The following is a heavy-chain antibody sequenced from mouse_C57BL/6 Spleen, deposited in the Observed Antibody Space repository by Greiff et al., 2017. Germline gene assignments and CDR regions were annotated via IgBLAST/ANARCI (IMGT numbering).Heavy chain of an antibody. Sequence: VQLKESGPELVKPGASVKISCKASGYTFTDYYMNWVKQSHGKSLEWIGDINPNNGGTSYNQKFKGKATLTVDKSSSTAYMELRSLTSEDSAVYYCARIGDGYYSWFAYWGQGTLVTVSA. CDR2: INPNNGGT. V-gene: IGHV1-26*01. CDR3: ARIGDGYYSWFAY. D-gene: IGHD2-3*01. CDR1: GYTFTDYY. J-gene: IGHJ3*01.